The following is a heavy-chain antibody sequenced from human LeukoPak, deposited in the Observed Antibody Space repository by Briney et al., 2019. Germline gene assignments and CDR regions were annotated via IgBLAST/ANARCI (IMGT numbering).Heavy chain of an antibody. Sequence: GGSLRLSCAASGFTFSDYYMSWIRPAPGKGLEWVSYVSSSGTYIHYADSVKGRFSISRDNAKNSLFLQMNSLRAEDTAVYYCARDRGVAVSDFWGQGTLVSVSS. D-gene: IGHD3-10*01. CDR1: GFTFSDYY. CDR2: VSSSGTYI. V-gene: IGHV3-11*05. CDR3: ARDRGVAVSDF. J-gene: IGHJ4*02.